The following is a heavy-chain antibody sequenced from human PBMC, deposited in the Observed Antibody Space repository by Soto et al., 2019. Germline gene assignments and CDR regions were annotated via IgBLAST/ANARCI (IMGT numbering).Heavy chain of an antibody. Sequence: EVQLLESGGGLVQPGGSLRLSCAASGFTFSTYSMAWVRQAPGKGLAWVSGLSGGGANTFYADSVRGRFPISVDNSMNTVYLQMNSLSVEDTAVYYCARWDGYGDEWGPGTLVTVSS. V-gene: IGHV3-23*01. CDR3: ARWDGYGDE. CDR2: LSGGGANT. CDR1: GFTFSTYS. J-gene: IGHJ4*02. D-gene: IGHD5-12*01.